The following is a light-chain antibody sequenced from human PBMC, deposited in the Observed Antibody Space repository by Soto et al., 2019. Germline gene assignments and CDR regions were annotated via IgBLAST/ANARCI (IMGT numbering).Light chain of an antibody. CDR1: QSVSNNY. Sequence: EIVLTQSPGTLSLSPGEGATLSCRASQSVSNNYLAWYQQKPGQAPRLLIYGASNRATGIPDRFSGSGSGTDFTLTISRLDPEDFAVYYCQQYGSSGTVGQGTKVDI. CDR3: QQYGSSGT. CDR2: GAS. J-gene: IGKJ1*01. V-gene: IGKV3-20*01.